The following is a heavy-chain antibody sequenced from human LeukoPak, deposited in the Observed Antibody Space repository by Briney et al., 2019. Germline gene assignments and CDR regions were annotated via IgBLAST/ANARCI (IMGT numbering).Heavy chain of an antibody. J-gene: IGHJ5*02. Sequence: SETLSLTCAVYGGSFSGYYWSWIRQPPGKGLEWIGEINHSGSTNYNPSLKRRVTISVDTSKNQFSLKLSSVTAADTAVYYCARGGGRVLLWFGEPRGFDPWGQGTLVTVSS. CDR1: GGSFSGYY. V-gene: IGHV4-34*01. CDR3: ARGGGRVLLWFGEPRGFDP. CDR2: INHSGST. D-gene: IGHD3-10*01.